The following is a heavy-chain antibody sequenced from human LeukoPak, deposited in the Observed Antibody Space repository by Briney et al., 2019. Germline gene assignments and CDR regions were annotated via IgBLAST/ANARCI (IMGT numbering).Heavy chain of an antibody. CDR1: GFTFSNAW. D-gene: IGHD2-15*01. Sequence: GGSLRLSCAASGFTFSNAWMSWVRQAPGKGLEWVGRIKSKTDGGTTDYAAPVKGRFTISRDDSKNTLYLQMNSLKTEDTAVYYCTTRSAPVVAANYGMDVWGQGTTVTVSS. J-gene: IGHJ6*02. V-gene: IGHV3-15*01. CDR3: TTRSAPVVAANYGMDV. CDR2: IKSKTDGGTT.